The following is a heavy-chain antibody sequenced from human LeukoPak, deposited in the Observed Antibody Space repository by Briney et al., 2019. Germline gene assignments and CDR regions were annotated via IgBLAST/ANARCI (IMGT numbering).Heavy chain of an antibody. CDR3: AGASPPTGDDHGDYAAFDI. J-gene: IGHJ3*02. D-gene: IGHD4-17*01. V-gene: IGHV4-34*01. CDR2: VNLGGST. Sequence: SETLSLTCAVYGGSFSGYYWTWIRQPPGKGLEWIGDVNLGGSTNYNTSLNSRVTILVETSKNQFSPMLSSVIAAATGVYYCAGASPPTGDDHGDYAAFDIWGQGTMVTVSS. CDR1: GGSFSGYY.